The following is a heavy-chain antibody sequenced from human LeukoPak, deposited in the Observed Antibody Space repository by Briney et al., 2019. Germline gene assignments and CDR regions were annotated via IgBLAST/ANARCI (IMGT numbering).Heavy chain of an antibody. V-gene: IGHV3-23*01. CDR2: ISGSGGNT. CDR1: GFTFSSYT. CDR3: AKPEYSSSWYSLGYFDY. Sequence: PGGSLRLSCAASGFTFSSYTMSWVRQAPGKGLEWVSAISGSGGNTYYADSVKGRFTNSRDNSKNTLYLQMNSLRAEDTAVYYCAKPEYSSSWYSLGYFDYWGQGTLVTVSS. D-gene: IGHD6-13*01. J-gene: IGHJ4*02.